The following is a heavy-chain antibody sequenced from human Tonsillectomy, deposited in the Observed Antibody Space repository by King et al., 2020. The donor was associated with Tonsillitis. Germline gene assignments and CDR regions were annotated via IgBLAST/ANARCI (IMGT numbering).Heavy chain of an antibody. CDR3: ARDPRVQDPYFDY. CDR1: GFTFSSYS. Sequence: QLVQSGGGLVKPGGSLRLSCAASGFTFSSYSMNWVRQAPGKGLEWVSSISSSSSYIYYADSVKGRFTISRDNAKNSLYLQMNSLRAEDTAVYYCARDPRVQDPYFDYWGQGTLVTVSS. CDR2: ISSSSSYI. D-gene: IGHD3-10*02. V-gene: IGHV3-21*01. J-gene: IGHJ4*02.